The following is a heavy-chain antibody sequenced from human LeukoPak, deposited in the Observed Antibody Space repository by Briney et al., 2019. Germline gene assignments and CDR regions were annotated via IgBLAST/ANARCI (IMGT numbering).Heavy chain of an antibody. V-gene: IGHV1-2*02. CDR1: GYTFTGYY. Sequence: ASVKLSCKASGYTFTGYYMHWVRQAPGQGLEWMGWINPNSGGTNYAQKFQGGVTMTRDTSISTAYMELSRLRSDDTAVYYCARVVGIREYGMDVWGQGTTVTVSS. CDR3: ARVVGIREYGMDV. D-gene: IGHD2-15*01. CDR2: INPNSGGT. J-gene: IGHJ6*02.